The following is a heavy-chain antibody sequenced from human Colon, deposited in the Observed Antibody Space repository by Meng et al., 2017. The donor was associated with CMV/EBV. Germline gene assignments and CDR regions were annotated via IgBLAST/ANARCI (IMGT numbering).Heavy chain of an antibody. D-gene: IGHD4-11*01. CDR3: ARDRLDDYSTTNFDL. CDR1: GFTFSRHT. CDR2: ISSTSSFM. Sequence: GESLKISCAASGFTFSRHTMNWVRQAPGKGLEWVSSISSTSSFMFYADSVKGRFTVSRDNAKNLLYLQMHSLRAEDTAVYYCARDRLDDYSTTNFDLWDQGTLVTVSS. J-gene: IGHJ4*02. V-gene: IGHV3-21*01.